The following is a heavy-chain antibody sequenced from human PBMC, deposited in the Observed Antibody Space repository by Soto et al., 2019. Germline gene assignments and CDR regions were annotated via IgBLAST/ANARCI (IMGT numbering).Heavy chain of an antibody. CDR2: IKQDGSEK. CDR1: GFTFSSYW. D-gene: IGHD6-19*01. Sequence: GGSLRLSCAASGFTFSSYWMSWVRQAPGKGLEWVANIKQDGSEKYYVDSVKGRFTISRDNAKNSLYLQMNSLRAEDTAVYYCARDPGTYSSAWFDPWGQGTLVTVSS. CDR3: ARDPGTYSSAWFDP. V-gene: IGHV3-7*01. J-gene: IGHJ5*02.